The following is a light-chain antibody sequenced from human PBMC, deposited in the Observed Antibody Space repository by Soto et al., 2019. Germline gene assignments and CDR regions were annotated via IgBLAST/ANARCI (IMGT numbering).Light chain of an antibody. CDR2: DAS. V-gene: IGKV1-33*01. CDR3: QGYEKLFS. CDR1: QDINNY. Sequence: DIQMTQSPSSLYPSVGDRVTITCQASQDINNYLNWYQQKPGKAPKLLIYDASNLEAGVPSRFSGSGSGTHFTLTISSLQPEDIATYYCQGYEKLFSFGPGTKVDFK. J-gene: IGKJ3*01.